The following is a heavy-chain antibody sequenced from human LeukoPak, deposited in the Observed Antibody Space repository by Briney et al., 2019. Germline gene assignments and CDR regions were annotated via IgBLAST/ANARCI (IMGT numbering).Heavy chain of an antibody. CDR3: ARPSIAAAGNPGNYFDY. CDR1: GGSFSGYY. D-gene: IGHD6-13*01. CDR2: ISHSGST. J-gene: IGHJ4*02. V-gene: IGHV4-34*01. Sequence: PSETLSLTCAVYGGSFSGYYWSWIRQPPGKGLEWIGEISHSGSTNYNPSLKSRVTISVDTSKNQFSLKLSSVTAADTAVYYCARPSIAAAGNPGNYFDYWGQGTLVTVSS.